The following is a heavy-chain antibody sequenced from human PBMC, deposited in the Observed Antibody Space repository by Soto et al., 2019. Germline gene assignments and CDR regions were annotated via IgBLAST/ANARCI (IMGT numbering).Heavy chain of an antibody. V-gene: IGHV3-30-3*01. D-gene: IGHD2-21*02. CDR3: ARETVVTARTPVWDY. CDR2: ISYDGSNK. J-gene: IGHJ4*02. CDR1: GFTFSSYA. Sequence: QVQLVESGGGVVQPGRSLRPSCAASGFTFSSYAMHWVRQAPGKGLEWVAVISYDGSNKYYADSVKGRFTISRDNSKNTLYLQMNSLRAEDTAVYYCARETVVTARTPVWDYWGQGTLVTVSS.